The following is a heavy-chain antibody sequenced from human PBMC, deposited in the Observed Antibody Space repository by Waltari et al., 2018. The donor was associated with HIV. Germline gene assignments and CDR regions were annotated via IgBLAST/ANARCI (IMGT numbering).Heavy chain of an antibody. V-gene: IGHV3-9*01. CDR1: GITFDDYA. Sequence: EVQLVESGGGSVQPGRSLRLSCTASGITFDDYAMHWVRQPPGKGLEVGSGISWNSGDIAYADSVKGRFTISRDNTKNSLFLQMNSVRVEDTALYYCVKDGASTIFGVLNGMDVWGQGTTVTVSS. CDR2: ISWNSGDI. CDR3: VKDGASTIFGVLNGMDV. D-gene: IGHD3-3*01. J-gene: IGHJ6*02.